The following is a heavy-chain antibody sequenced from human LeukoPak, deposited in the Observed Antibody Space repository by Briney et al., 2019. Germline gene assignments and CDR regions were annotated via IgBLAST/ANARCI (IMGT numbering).Heavy chain of an antibody. J-gene: IGHJ4*02. CDR2: MHPNSGIT. D-gene: IGHD3-22*01. V-gene: IGHV1-8*01. CDR3: ARGLYYYDSNGRTPYDY. Sequence: EASVKVSCKASGYTFISYDINWVRQATGQGLEWMGWMHPNSGITGYAQKFQGRVSMTRNTSIGTAFMELSSLKSEDTAVYYCARGLYYYDSNGRTPYDYWGQGTLVTVSS. CDR1: GYTFISYD.